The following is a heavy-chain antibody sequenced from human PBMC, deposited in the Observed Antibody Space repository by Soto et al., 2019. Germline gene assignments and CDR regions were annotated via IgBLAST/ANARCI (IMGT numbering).Heavy chain of an antibody. J-gene: IGHJ4*02. V-gene: IGHV3-23*01. CDR2: ISGSGGST. D-gene: IGHD2-15*01. Sequence: EVQLLESGGGLVQPGGSLRLSCAASGFTFSSYAMSWVRQAPGKGLEWVSAISGSGGSTYYADSVKGRFTISRDNSKNTLYLHMNSLRAEDTAVYYCAKDPRYCSGGSCYWDDYWGQGTLVTVSS. CDR1: GFTFSSYA. CDR3: AKDPRYCSGGSCYWDDY.